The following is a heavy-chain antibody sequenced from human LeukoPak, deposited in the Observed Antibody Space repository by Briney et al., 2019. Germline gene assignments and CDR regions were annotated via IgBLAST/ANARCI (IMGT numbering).Heavy chain of an antibody. CDR1: GYTLTSYG. V-gene: IGHV1-18*01. CDR2: ISADNGNT. Sequence: ASVKVSCKASGYTLTSYGISWVRQAPGQGLEWMGWISADNGNTNYAPKLQGRVTMTTDTSTSTAYMELRSLRSDDTAVYYCARAPTTVTKFYYYYYYMDVWGKGTTVTVSS. D-gene: IGHD4-17*01. J-gene: IGHJ6*03. CDR3: ARAPTTVTKFYYYYYYMDV.